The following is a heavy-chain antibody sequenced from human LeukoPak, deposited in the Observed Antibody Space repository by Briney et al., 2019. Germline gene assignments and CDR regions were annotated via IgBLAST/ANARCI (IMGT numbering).Heavy chain of an antibody. CDR1: GFTFSSYW. CDR3: VRWRWLQSEFDY. V-gene: IGHV3-7*01. J-gene: IGHJ4*02. Sequence: GGSLRLSCAASGFTFSSYWMSWVRQTPQKGLEWVASIKVDGSEKFYVDSVKGRFTISRDNAQSSLSLQMNSLRVEDTAIYYCVRWRWLQSEFDYWGQGTLVTVSS. D-gene: IGHD5-24*01. CDR2: IKVDGSEK.